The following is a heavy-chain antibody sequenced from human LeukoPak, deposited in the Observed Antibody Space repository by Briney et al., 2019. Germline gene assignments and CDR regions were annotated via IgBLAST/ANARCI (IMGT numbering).Heavy chain of an antibody. J-gene: IGHJ4*02. CDR1: GFTFEDFT. D-gene: IGHD5-18*01. CDR3: SKGDDRYGFDY. V-gene: IGHV3-43*01. CDR2: ITWDGQNI. Sequence: GGSLRLSCAASGFTFEDFTMHWVRQAPGKALEGGSLITWDGQNIEYQDSVKRRFTISRDNSENSLYLQMKSLKTEDTALYFCSKGDDRYGFDYWGQGTLVTVSS.